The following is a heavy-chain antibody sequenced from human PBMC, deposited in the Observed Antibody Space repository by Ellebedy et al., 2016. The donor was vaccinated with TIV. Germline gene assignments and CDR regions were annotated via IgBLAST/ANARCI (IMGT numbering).Heavy chain of an antibody. CDR2: INPDSGGT. Sequence: ASVKVSCKASGYTFTANYLHWVRQAPGQGLEWMGWINPDSGGTNLAQKFQGRVTMTRDTSINTAYMQLIRLESDDTAVYYCARVLRATSGMDVWGQGTTVIVS. CDR1: GYTFTANY. CDR3: ARVLRATSGMDV. D-gene: IGHD4/OR15-4a*01. J-gene: IGHJ6*02. V-gene: IGHV1-2*02.